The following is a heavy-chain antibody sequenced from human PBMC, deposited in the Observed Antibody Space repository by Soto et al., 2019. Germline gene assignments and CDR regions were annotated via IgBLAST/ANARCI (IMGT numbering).Heavy chain of an antibody. Sequence: QVQLVQSGAEVKKPGASVKVSCKASGYRFASYGISWVRQAPGQGLEWMGWISVYNGNATYEENFQDRVNMTTDTSTSTAYMELRSLRSDDTAVYFCARTAIGDPNWFDPWGQGTLVTVSS. CDR3: ARTAIGDPNWFDP. D-gene: IGHD4-17*01. CDR1: GYRFASYG. V-gene: IGHV1-18*01. J-gene: IGHJ5*02. CDR2: ISVYNGNA.